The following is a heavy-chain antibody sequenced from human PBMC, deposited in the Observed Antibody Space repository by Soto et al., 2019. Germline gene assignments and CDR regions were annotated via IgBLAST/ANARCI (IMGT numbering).Heavy chain of an antibody. D-gene: IGHD2-2*01. CDR3: AKDFVVVVPAAMGNYYYYYMDV. CDR2: ISWNSGSI. Sequence: GGSLRLSCAASGFTFDDYAMHWVRQAPGKGLEWVSGISWNSGSIGYADSVKGRFTISRDNAKNSLYLQMNSLRAEDTALYYCAKDFVVVVPAAMGNYYYYYMDVWGKGTTVTVSS. V-gene: IGHV3-9*01. CDR1: GFTFDDYA. J-gene: IGHJ6*03.